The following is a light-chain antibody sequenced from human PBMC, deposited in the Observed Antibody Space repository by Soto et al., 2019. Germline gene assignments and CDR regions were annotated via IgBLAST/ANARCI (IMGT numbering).Light chain of an antibody. CDR3: SSSTPTRGLV. V-gene: IGLV2-14*01. J-gene: IGLJ1*01. CDR1: SSDLTYNS. Sequence: QSALTQPASVSGSHGQSISISCTEDSSDLTYNSVSWYQHHPHKAPKLIIYDVSYRPSGVSTRFSGSQSAGSASLTISGLQAEDEADYYCSSSTPTRGLVFGSGTKFTVL. CDR2: DVS.